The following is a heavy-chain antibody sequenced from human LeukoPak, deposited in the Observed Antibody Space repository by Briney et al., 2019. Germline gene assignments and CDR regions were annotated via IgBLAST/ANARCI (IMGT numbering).Heavy chain of an antibody. D-gene: IGHD6-6*01. J-gene: IGHJ4*02. CDR3: ESGLSIVDTIGLRREPRRFDY. Sequence: RGSLRLSCAASGFTFSSYWMSWVRQAPGKGLEWVASIKQDESEKYYVDSVKGRFTISRDNAKNSLYLQMNSLRDEETAEYYCESGLSIVDTIGLRREPRRFDYGGQGTLVTVSS. CDR1: GFTFSSYW. V-gene: IGHV3-7*01. CDR2: IKQDESEK.